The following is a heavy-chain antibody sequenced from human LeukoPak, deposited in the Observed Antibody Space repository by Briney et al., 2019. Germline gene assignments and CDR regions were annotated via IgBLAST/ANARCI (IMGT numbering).Heavy chain of an antibody. J-gene: IGHJ4*02. Sequence: GGSLRLSCAASGFTFSSYGMHWVRQAPGKGLEWVAVIWYDGNNKYYADSVKGRFTLSRDNSKNTLYLQMNSLRAEDTAVYYCAKDWGYTTMVSYYFDYWGQGTLVTVSS. CDR1: GFTFSSYG. CDR3: AKDWGYTTMVSYYFDY. CDR2: IWYDGNNK. V-gene: IGHV3-33*06. D-gene: IGHD5-18*01.